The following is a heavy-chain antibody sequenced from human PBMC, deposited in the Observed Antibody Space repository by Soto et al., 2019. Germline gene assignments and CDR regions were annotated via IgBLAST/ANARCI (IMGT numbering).Heavy chain of an antibody. D-gene: IGHD3-10*01. CDR2: IYYSGRT. Sequence: QVQLQESGPGLVKPSETLSLTCTVSGGSISSYYWSWIRQPPGKGLEWIGDIYYSGRTNYTPSLNSRVTISVDTSKNQFSLKLSSVTAADTAVYYCARRYGLSAFDIWGQGTMVTVSS. J-gene: IGHJ3*02. CDR1: GGSISSYY. CDR3: ARRYGLSAFDI. V-gene: IGHV4-59*08.